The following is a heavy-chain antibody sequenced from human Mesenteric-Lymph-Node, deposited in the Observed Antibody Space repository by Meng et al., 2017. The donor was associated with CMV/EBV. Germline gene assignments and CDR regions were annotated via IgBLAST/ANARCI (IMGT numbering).Heavy chain of an antibody. CDR3: ARQYYDVLMGSARGNYAMDV. Sequence: FTKYTFNWVRQAPGQGLEWMGRIITIVGMTNSAQKFEGRVRITADKSTATVYMELSSLRSEDTALYYCARQYYDVLMGSARGNYAMDVWGQGTMVTVSS. J-gene: IGHJ6*02. CDR1: FTKYT. V-gene: IGHV1-69*02. D-gene: IGHD3-9*01. CDR2: IITIVGMT.